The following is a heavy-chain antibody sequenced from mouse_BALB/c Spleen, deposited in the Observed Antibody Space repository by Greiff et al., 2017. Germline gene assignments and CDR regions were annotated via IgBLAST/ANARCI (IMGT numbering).Heavy chain of an antibody. J-gene: IGHJ4*01. CDR1: GFTFSDYY. CDR3: ARARDYAMDY. CDR2: ISDGGSYT. Sequence: EVMLVESGGGLVKPGGSLKLSCAASGFTFSDYYMYWVRQTPEKRLEWVATISDGGSYTYYPDSVKGRFTISRDNAKNNLYLQMSSLKSEDTAMYYCARARDYAMDYWGQGTSVTVSS. V-gene: IGHV5-4*02.